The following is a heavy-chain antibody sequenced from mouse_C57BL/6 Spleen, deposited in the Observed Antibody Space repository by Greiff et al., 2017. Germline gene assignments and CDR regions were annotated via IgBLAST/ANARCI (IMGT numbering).Heavy chain of an antibody. CDR2: FYPGSGSI. CDR1: GYTFTEYT. V-gene: IGHV1-62-2*01. J-gene: IGHJ3*01. D-gene: IGHD3-2*02. CDR3: ARHEGRLLTDQATAWFAY. Sequence: QVQLQQSGAELVKPGASVKLSCKASGYTFTEYTIHWVKQRSGQGLEWIGWFYPGSGSIKYNEKFKDKATLTADKSSSTVYMELSRLTSEDSAVYFCARHEGRLLTDQATAWFAYWGQVTLVTVSA.